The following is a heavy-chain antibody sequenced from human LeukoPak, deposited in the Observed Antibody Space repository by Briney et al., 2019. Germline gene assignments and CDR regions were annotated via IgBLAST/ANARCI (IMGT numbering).Heavy chain of an antibody. CDR1: GGSISSSNW. Sequence: SETLSLTCAVSGGSISSSNWWSWVRQPPGKGLEWIGEIYHSGSTNYNPSLKSRVTISVDKSKNQFSLKLSSVTAADTAVYYCARSGRSGHTYRALTRHPWGQGTLVTVSS. CDR3: ARSGRSGHTYRALTRHP. J-gene: IGHJ5*02. D-gene: IGHD6-19*01. V-gene: IGHV4-4*02. CDR2: IYHSGST.